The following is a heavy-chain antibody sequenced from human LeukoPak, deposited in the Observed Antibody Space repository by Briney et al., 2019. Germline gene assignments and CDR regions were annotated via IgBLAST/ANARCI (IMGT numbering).Heavy chain of an antibody. V-gene: IGHV1-2*02. J-gene: IGHJ4*02. CDR1: GYTFTGYY. CDR3: ARVSMITFGGVIVTTYYFDY. D-gene: IGHD3-16*02. Sequence: ASVKVSCKASGYTFTGYYMHWVRQAPGQGLEWMGWINPNSGGTNYAQKFQGRVTMTRDTSVSTAYMELSRLRSDDTAVYYCARVSMITFGGVIVTTYYFDYWGQGTLVTVSS. CDR2: INPNSGGT.